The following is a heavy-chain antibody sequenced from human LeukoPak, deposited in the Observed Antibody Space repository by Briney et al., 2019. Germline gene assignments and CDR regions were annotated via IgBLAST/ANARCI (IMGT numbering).Heavy chain of an antibody. D-gene: IGHD6-13*01. J-gene: IGHJ4*02. V-gene: IGHV3-30*03. CDR1: GFTFSSYG. Sequence: PGGSLRLSCAASGFTFSSYGMHWVRQAPGKGLEWVAVISYDGSNKYYADSVMGRFTISRDNSKNTLYLQMNSLRAEDTAVYYCARVGECSSSWYGAYYFDYWGQGNLVTVSS. CDR3: ARVGECSSSWYGAYYFDY. CDR2: ISYDGSNK.